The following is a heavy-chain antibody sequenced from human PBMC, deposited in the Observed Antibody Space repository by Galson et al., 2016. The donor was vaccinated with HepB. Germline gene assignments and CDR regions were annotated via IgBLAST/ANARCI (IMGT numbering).Heavy chain of an antibody. Sequence: TLSLTCTVSGGSIISGYYWSWIRQHPGNGLEWIGYIYYSGSTPYNPSLKSRVSISVDPSKNPFSLKVSSVTAADTAVYFCARGSWTEGNGFDVWGQETMVIVSS. CDR1: GGSIISGYY. J-gene: IGHJ3*01. CDR2: IYYSGST. V-gene: IGHV4-31*03. D-gene: IGHD3/OR15-3a*01. CDR3: ARGSWTEGNGFDV.